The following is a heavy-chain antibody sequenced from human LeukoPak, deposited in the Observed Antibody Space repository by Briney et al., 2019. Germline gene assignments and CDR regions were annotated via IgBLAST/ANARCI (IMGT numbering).Heavy chain of an antibody. D-gene: IGHD6-13*01. J-gene: IGHJ4*02. CDR2: ISYDGSNK. V-gene: IGHV3-30*18. Sequence: GGSLRLSCAASGFTFSSYGMHWVRQAPGKGLEWVAVISYDGSNKYYADSVKGRFTISRDNSKNTLYLQMNSLRAEDTAVYYCAKDGGIAAAGTRYYFDYWGQGTLVTVSS. CDR3: AKDGGIAAAGTRYYFDY. CDR1: GFTFSSYG.